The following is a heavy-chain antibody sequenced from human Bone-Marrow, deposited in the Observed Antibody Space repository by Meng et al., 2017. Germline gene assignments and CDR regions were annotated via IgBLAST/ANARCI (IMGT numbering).Heavy chain of an antibody. CDR2: INPNSGGT. J-gene: IGHJ4*02. V-gene: IGHV1-2*04. CDR3: AGRGIIAAAANFDY. Sequence: QVQLGQSGAEVKKPGASVKASCKASGHTFTGYYMHWVRQAPGQGLEWMGWINPNSGGTNYAQKFQGWVTMTRDTSISTAYMELSRLRSDDTAVYYCAGRGIIAAAANFDYWGQGTLVTVSS. D-gene: IGHD6-13*01. CDR1: GHTFTGYY.